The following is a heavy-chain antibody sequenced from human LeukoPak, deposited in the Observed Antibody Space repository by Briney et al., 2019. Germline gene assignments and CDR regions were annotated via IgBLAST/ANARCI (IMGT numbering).Heavy chain of an antibody. Sequence: GRSLRLSCAASGFTFSGYGMHWVRQAPGKGLEWVAVISYDGHNEYYGDSVKGRFTISRDNSKNTVFQQMNSLRAEDTAVYYCAKGVGYGGMDVWGQGTTVTVSS. CDR3: AKGVGYGGMDV. V-gene: IGHV3-30*18. CDR2: ISYDGHNE. CDR1: GFTFSGYG. D-gene: IGHD2-8*01. J-gene: IGHJ6*02.